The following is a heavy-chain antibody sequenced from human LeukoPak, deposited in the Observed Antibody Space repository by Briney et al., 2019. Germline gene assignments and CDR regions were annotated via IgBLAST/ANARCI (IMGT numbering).Heavy chain of an antibody. CDR2: TYYRSKWYN. J-gene: IGHJ6*03. CDR1: GDSVSSNSAA. CDR3: ARTRGPIAAAEPYYYYYMDV. D-gene: IGHD6-13*01. Sequence: SQTLSLTCAISGDSVSSNSAAWNWIRQSPSGGLEWLGRTYYRSKWYNDYAVSVKSRITINPDTSKNQFSLQLNSVTPEDTAVYYCARTRGPIAAAEPYYYYYMDVWGKGTTVTISS. V-gene: IGHV6-1*01.